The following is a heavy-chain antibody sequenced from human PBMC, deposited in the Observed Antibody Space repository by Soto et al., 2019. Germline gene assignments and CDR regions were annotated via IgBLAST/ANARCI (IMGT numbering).Heavy chain of an antibody. CDR1: GFTFSSYG. V-gene: IGHV3-33*01. CDR2: IWYDGSNK. J-gene: IGHJ4*02. CDR3: TTVSYCYDRSCYVHQVFDY. D-gene: IGHD3-22*01. Sequence: GGSLRLSCAASGFTFSSYGMHWVRQAPGKGLEWVAVIWYDGSNKYYADSVKGRFTISRDNSKNTLYLQMNSLRAEDTAVYYCTTVSYCYDRSCYVHQVFDYWGQGTLVTVSS.